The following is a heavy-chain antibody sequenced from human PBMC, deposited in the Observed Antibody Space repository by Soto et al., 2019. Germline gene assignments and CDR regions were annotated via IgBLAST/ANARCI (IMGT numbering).Heavy chain of an antibody. V-gene: IGHV3-11*06. CDR1: GFSISDSY. CDR2: ISPRSTFR. CDR3: ARGGGGGLFDP. J-gene: IGHJ5*02. D-gene: IGHD2-21*01. Sequence: GGSLRLSCATSGFSISDSYMSWIRQAPGKGLEWISYISPRSTFRDYADSLKGRFTISRGSVKNSVYLQMNNLTADDTGVYYCARGGGGGLFDPWGQGSLVTVSS.